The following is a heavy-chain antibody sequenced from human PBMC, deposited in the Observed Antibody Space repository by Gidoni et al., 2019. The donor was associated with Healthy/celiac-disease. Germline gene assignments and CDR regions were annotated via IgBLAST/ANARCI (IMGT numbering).Heavy chain of an antibody. CDR3: TNGLEAVAVPIQFDY. J-gene: IGHJ4*02. V-gene: IGHV3-15*01. Sequence: EVQLVESGGGLVKHGGSLILSCAASGFPFSHAWMGWVRQSPGKGLEWVCRIKSKTDGGTTDYAAPVKGRFTISRDDSKNTLYLQMNSLKTEDTAVYYCTNGLEAVAVPIQFDYWGQGTLVTVSS. CDR2: IKSKTDGGTT. D-gene: IGHD6-19*01. CDR1: GFPFSHAW.